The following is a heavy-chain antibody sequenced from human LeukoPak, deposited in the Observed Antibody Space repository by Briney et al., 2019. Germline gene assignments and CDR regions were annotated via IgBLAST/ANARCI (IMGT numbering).Heavy chain of an antibody. J-gene: IGHJ6*03. CDR3: AKNADRGAYCRGGSCYPYYYYYMDV. D-gene: IGHD2-15*01. Sequence: GGSLRLSCAASGFTFSSYSMNWVRQAPGKGLEWVSSISSSSSYIYYADSVKGRFTISRDNSKNTLYLQMNSLTVEDTAIYYCAKNADRGAYCRGGSCYPYYYYYMDVWGTGTTVTISS. CDR2: ISSSSSYI. V-gene: IGHV3-21*04. CDR1: GFTFSSYS.